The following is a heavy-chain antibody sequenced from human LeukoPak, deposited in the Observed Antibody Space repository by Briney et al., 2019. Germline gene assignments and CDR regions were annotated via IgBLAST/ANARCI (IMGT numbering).Heavy chain of an antibody. Sequence: PGGSLRLSCAASGFTFSSYVMSWVRQAPGKGLEWVSGISTGGSSTYYADSVKGRFTISRDNSKDTLYLEMHSLIREDTAVYYCARDLRGDYDFWSGRFPIDWGRGTLVTVPS. J-gene: IGHJ4*02. CDR1: GFTFSSYV. V-gene: IGHV3-23*01. CDR3: ARDLRGDYDFWSGRFPID. CDR2: ISTGGSST. D-gene: IGHD3-3*01.